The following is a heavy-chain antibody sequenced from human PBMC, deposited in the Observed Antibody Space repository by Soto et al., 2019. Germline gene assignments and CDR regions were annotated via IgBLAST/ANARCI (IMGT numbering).Heavy chain of an antibody. V-gene: IGHV4-34*01. CDR2: INHSGST. CDR1: GGSFSGYY. Sequence: QVQLQQWGAGLLKPSETLSLTCAVYGGSFSGYYWSWIRQPPGKGLEWIGEINHSGSTNYNPSLKSRVTTSVDPSKNQFSLKLSSMTAADTAVYYCARGPVDTRDYGDYRFDYWGQGTLVTVSS. J-gene: IGHJ4*02. CDR3: ARGPVDTRDYGDYRFDY. D-gene: IGHD4-17*01.